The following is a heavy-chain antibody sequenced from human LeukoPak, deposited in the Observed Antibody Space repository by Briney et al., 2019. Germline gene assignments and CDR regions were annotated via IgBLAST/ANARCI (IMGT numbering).Heavy chain of an antibody. CDR3: ARALDVDAGSNLYYYYYGMDV. Sequence: GASVKVSCKASGYTFTGYYMHWVRQAPGQGLEWMGGIIPIFGTANYAQKFQGRVTITADESTSTAYMELSSLRSEDTVVYYCARALDVDAGSNLYYYYYGMDVWGQGTTVTVSS. V-gene: IGHV1-69*13. CDR1: GYTFTGYY. D-gene: IGHD3-10*01. J-gene: IGHJ6*02. CDR2: IIPIFGTA.